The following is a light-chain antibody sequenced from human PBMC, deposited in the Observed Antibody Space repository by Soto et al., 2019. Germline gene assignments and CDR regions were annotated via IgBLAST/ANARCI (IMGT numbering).Light chain of an antibody. Sequence: QSVLAQPSSVSGSPGQSITISCTGTSTDVGGYNYVSWYQHHPGKGPKLIIYEVNNRPSGVSDRFSGSKSGNKASLTISNLEAEDESDYYCGSYTSTDTPVVFGTGTKVTGL. CDR1: STDVGGYNY. CDR2: EVN. V-gene: IGLV2-14*01. J-gene: IGLJ1*01. CDR3: GSYTSTDTPVV.